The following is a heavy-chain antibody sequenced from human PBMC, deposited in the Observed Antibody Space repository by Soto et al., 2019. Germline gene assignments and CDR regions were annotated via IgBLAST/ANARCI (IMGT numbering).Heavy chain of an antibody. CDR3: ARDSVVVVPAAPYYYYYGMDV. CDR1: GDSVSSNSAA. J-gene: IGHJ6*02. CDR2: TYYRSKWYN. D-gene: IGHD2-2*01. V-gene: IGHV6-1*01. Sequence: PSQTLSLTCAISGDSVSSNSAAWNWIRQSPSRGLEWLGRTYYRSKWYNDYAVSVKSRITINPDTSKNQFSLQLNSVTPEDTAVYYCARDSVVVVPAAPYYYYYGMDVWGQGTTVTVS.